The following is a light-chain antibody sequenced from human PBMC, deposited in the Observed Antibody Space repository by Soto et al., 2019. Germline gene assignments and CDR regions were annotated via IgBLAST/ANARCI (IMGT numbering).Light chain of an antibody. CDR1: QSVSSSY. V-gene: IGKV3-20*01. Sequence: EIVLTQSPGTLSMSPGERATVSCRASQSVSSSYLAWYQQKPGQPPRLLIYGASSRATGIPDRFSGSGSGTDFTLTISRLEPEDFAVYYCQQYGSSPLLTFGGGTKVDSK. CDR2: GAS. J-gene: IGKJ4*01. CDR3: QQYGSSPLLT.